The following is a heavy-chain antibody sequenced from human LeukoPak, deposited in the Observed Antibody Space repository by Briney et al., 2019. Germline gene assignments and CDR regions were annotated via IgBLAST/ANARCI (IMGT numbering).Heavy chain of an antibody. V-gene: IGHV4-34*01. Sequence: PSETLSLTCAVYGGSFSGYYWSWIRQPPGKELEWIGEINHSGSTNYNPSLKSRVTISLDRSKNQFSLKLTSVTAADTAIYYCARVGGMTTINNAAFDIWGQGTMVTVSS. D-gene: IGHD4-4*01. CDR1: GGSFSGYY. J-gene: IGHJ3*02. CDR3: ARVGGMTTINNAAFDI. CDR2: INHSGST.